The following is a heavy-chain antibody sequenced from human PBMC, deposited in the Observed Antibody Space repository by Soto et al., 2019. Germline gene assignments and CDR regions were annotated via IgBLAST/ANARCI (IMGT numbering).Heavy chain of an antibody. V-gene: IGHV3-30-3*01. CDR3: ARDSLRYNWNDFPYYYYGMDV. D-gene: IGHD1-1*01. Sequence: QVQLVESGGGVVQPGRSLRLSCAASGFTFSSYAMHWVRQAPGKGLEWVAVISYDGSNKYYADSVKGRFTISRDNSKNTLYLQMNSLRAEDTAVYYCARDSLRYNWNDFPYYYYGMDVWGQGTTVTVS. CDR1: GFTFSSYA. CDR2: ISYDGSNK. J-gene: IGHJ6*02.